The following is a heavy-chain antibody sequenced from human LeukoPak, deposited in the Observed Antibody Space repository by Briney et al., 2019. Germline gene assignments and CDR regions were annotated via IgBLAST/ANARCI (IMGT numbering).Heavy chain of an antibody. Sequence: PGGSLRLSCEASVFTFSDSAIHWVRQAPGKGLEWVGRIRNRANNYATVYSASVEGRFSMSRDDSKNTAYLQMNSLRAEDTAVYYCARGFVGATAHYYYYGMDVWGQGTTVTVSS. D-gene: IGHD1-26*01. CDR3: ARGFVGATAHYYYYGMDV. CDR2: IRNRANNYAT. J-gene: IGHJ6*02. CDR1: VFTFSDSA. V-gene: IGHV3-73*01.